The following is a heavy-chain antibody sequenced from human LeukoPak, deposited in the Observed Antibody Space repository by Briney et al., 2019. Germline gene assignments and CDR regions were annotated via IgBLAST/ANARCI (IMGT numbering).Heavy chain of an antibody. CDR3: AAGLGKSDFGF. V-gene: IGHV3-15*01. J-gene: IGHJ4*02. CDR1: GFSFSNGW. D-gene: IGHD7-27*01. Sequence: GGCLRLSCVVSGFSFSNGWMSWVRQAPGKGLEWVGRIKRKTDSGTIDYAAPVKGRFTISRDDSKNTVYLQMNSRKTEATAVYYCAAGLGKSDFGFWGQGTLVTVSS. CDR2: IKRKTDSGTI.